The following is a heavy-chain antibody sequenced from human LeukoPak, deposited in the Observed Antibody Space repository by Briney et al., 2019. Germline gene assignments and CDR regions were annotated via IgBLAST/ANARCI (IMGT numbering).Heavy chain of an antibody. V-gene: IGHV5-51*01. CDR1: GYSFTNYW. J-gene: IGHJ5*02. Sequence: GESLKISCKASGYSFTNYWIGWVRQMPGKGLEWMAIIYPANSDTRYSASFQGQVTISADRSITTTYLERSSLKASDTAIYYCARERESGSSWFDPWGQGTLVTVSS. CDR2: IYPANSDT. D-gene: IGHD3-10*01. CDR3: ARERESGSSWFDP.